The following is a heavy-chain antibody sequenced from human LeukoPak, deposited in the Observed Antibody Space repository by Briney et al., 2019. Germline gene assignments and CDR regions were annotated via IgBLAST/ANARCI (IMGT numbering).Heavy chain of an antibody. CDR2: IYPGDSDT. CDR3: ARGGGGQQLVHRLWFDP. J-gene: IGHJ5*02. D-gene: IGHD6-13*01. V-gene: IGHV5-51*01. Sequence: GESLKISCKGSGYSFTSYWIGWVRQMPGKGLEWMGIIYPGDSDTKYSPSFQGQVTISADKSISTAYLQWSSLKASDTAMYYCARGGGGQQLVHRLWFDPWGQGTLVPVSS. CDR1: GYSFTSYW.